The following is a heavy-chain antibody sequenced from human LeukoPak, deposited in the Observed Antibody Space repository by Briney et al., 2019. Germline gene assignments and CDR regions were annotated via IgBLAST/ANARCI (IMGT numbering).Heavy chain of an antibody. CDR1: GFTFSDYY. V-gene: IGHV3-11*06. D-gene: IGHD3-16*01. CDR2: ISSSSSYT. CDR3: ARSPRVITFGGVNIHAFDI. Sequence: PGGSLRLSCAASGFTFSDYYMSWIRQAPGKGLEWVSYISSSSSYTNYADSVKGRFTISRDNAKNSLYLQMNSLRGEDTAVYYCARSPRVITFGGVNIHAFDIWGQGRTVTVSS. J-gene: IGHJ3*02.